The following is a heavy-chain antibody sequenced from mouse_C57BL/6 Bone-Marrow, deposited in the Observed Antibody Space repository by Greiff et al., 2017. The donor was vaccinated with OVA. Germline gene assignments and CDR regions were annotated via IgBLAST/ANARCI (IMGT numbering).Heavy chain of an antibody. CDR2: INYDGSST. V-gene: IGHV5-16*01. CDR3: ARDNDGYPYYAMDY. D-gene: IGHD2-3*01. CDR1: GFTFSDYY. Sequence: EVKLMESEGGLVQPGSSMKLSCTASGFTFSDYYMAWVRQVPEKGLEWVANINYDGSSTYYLDSLKSRFIISRDNAKNILYLQMSSLKSEDTATYYCARDNDGYPYYAMDYWGQGTSVTVSS. J-gene: IGHJ4*01.